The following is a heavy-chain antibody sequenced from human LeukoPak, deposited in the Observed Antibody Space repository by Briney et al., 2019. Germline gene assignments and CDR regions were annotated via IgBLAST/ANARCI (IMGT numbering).Heavy chain of an antibody. D-gene: IGHD6-19*01. CDR1: GGSISSYY. V-gene: IGHV4-59*01. CDR2: IYYSGST. CDR3: ARDSSGSFDY. Sequence: SETLSLTCTVSGGSISSYYWSWIRQPPGKGLEWIGYIYYSGSTNYNPSLKSRVTISVDTSKNQFSLKLSSVTAAGTAVYYCARDSSGSFDYWGQGTLVTVSS. J-gene: IGHJ4*02.